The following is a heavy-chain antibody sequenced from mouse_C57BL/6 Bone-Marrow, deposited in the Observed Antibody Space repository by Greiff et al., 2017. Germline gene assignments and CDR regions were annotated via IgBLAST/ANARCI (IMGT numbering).Heavy chain of an antibody. CDR1: GYSITSGYY. V-gene: IGHV3-6*01. CDR3: ARAGLLFYAMDY. Sequence: VQLQQSGPGLVKPSQSLSLTCSVTGYSITSGYYWNWIRQFPGNKLEWMGYISYDGSNNYNPSLKNRISITRDTSKNQFFLKLNSVTTEDTATYYCARAGLLFYAMDYWGQGTSVTVSS. J-gene: IGHJ4*01. D-gene: IGHD3-1*01. CDR2: ISYDGSN.